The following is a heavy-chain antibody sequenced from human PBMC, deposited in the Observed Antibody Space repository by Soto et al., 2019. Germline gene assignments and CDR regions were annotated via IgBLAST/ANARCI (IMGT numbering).Heavy chain of an antibody. CDR2: INHSGTT. Sequence: AETLSLTCAVYGGAFIGHYCNWSRQPPGKGLEWIGEINHSGTTNYNASLKSRVTISLDTSKNELLLKLSSVTAADTAVYYCARGRGFDPWGQGTLVTVSS. J-gene: IGHJ5*02. CDR3: ARGRGFDP. CDR1: GGAFIGHY. V-gene: IGHV4-34*01.